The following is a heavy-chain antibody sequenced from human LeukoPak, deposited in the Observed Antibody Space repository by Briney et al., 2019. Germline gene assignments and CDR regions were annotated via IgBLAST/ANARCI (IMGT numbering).Heavy chain of an antibody. CDR2: ISYDGSNK. J-gene: IGHJ4*02. CDR3: AREFPSGTIRIKGAFDY. Sequence: PGRSLGLSCAASGFTFSSYAMRWVRQAPGKGLEWVAVISYDGSNKYYADSVKGRFTISRDNSKNTLYLQMNSLRAEDTAVYYCAREFPSGTIRIKGAFDYWGQGTLVTVSS. D-gene: IGHD5-12*01. CDR1: GFTFSSYA. V-gene: IGHV3-30-3*01.